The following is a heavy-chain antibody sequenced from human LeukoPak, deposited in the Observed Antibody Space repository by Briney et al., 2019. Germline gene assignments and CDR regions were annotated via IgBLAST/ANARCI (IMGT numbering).Heavy chain of an antibody. V-gene: IGHV4-34*01. CDR1: GGSFSGYY. D-gene: IGHD3-10*01. Sequence: SETLSLTCAVYGGSFSGYYWSWIRQPPGKGLEWIGEINHSGSTNYNPSLKSRVTISVDTSKNQFSLKLSSVTAADTAVYYCARGKLWNYYGSGSYLGRPQYYYYGMDVWGQGTTVTVSS. J-gene: IGHJ6*02. CDR2: INHSGST. CDR3: ARGKLWNYYGSGSYLGRPQYYYYGMDV.